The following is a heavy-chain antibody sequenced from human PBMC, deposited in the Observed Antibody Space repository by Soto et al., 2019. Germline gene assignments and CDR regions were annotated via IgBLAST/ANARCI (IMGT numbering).Heavy chain of an antibody. V-gene: IGHV3-33*08. CDR3: ARGPSSLTRFDY. Sequence: QVQMVESGGGVVQPGKSLRLSCAASGFTFSSYGMHWVRQAPGKGLEWVAVIWYDGSNKYYADSVKGRFTISRDNSKNTLYLQMNSLRAEDTAVYYCARGPSSLTRFDYWGQGTLVTVSS. CDR1: GFTFSSYG. D-gene: IGHD2-2*01. J-gene: IGHJ4*02. CDR2: IWYDGSNK.